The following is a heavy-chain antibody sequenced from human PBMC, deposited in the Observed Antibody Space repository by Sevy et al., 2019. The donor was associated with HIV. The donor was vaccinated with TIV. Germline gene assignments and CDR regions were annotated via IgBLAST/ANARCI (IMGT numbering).Heavy chain of an antibody. CDR1: GGSISSSSYY. CDR2: IYYSGST. J-gene: IGHJ6*02. CDR3: ARHFFGSGSSEPYYYYYGMDV. V-gene: IGHV4-39*01. Sequence: SETLSLTCTVSGGSISSSSYYWGWIRQPPGKGLEWIGSIYYSGSTYYNPSLKSRVTISVDTSKNQFSLKLSSVTAADTAVYYCARHFFGSGSSEPYYYYYGMDVWGQGTTVTVSS. D-gene: IGHD3-10*01.